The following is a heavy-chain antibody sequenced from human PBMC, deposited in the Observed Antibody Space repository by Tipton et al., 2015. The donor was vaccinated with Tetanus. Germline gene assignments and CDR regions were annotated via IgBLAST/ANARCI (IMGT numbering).Heavy chain of an antibody. CDR1: GDSVSSTNAG. J-gene: IGHJ5*02. V-gene: IGHV6-1*01. CDR3: PRGGNWNYDRYWFDP. Sequence: LVKPTQTLSLTCVISGDSVSSTNAGWNWIRQSPSRGLEWLGRTYYRSRWYTDYAESVKRRITIIPDTSNNRFFLQLNSVTPDDAAGYYCPRGGNWNYDRYWFDPWGQGILVTVPS. CDR2: TYYRSRWYT. D-gene: IGHD1-7*01.